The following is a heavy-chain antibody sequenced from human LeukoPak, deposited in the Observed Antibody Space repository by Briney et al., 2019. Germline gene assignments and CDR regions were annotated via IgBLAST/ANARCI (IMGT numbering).Heavy chain of an antibody. J-gene: IGHJ4*02. CDR2: IYTSGST. Sequence: SETLSLTCTVSGGSISSGGYYWSWIRQPAGKGLEWIGRIYTSGSTNYNPSLKSRVTISVDTSKNQFSLKLSSVTAADTAVYYCASASGYFDYWGQGTLVTVSS. CDR1: GGSISSGGYY. CDR3: ASASGYFDY. V-gene: IGHV4-61*02.